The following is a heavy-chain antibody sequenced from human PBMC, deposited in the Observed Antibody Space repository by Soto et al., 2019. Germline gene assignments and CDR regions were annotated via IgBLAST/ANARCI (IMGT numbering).Heavy chain of an antibody. CDR3: VKGHSDSYFYLAY. J-gene: IGHJ4*01. V-gene: IGHV3-23*01. CDR1: GFTCSFCA. CDR2: IRGSGGDT. D-gene: IGHD3-22*01. Sequence: EVQLLESGGGLVQPGGSLRLSCAASGFTCSFCAMNWVRQAPGKGLEWVSSIRGSGGDTYYADSVKGRFTISRDNSKYTLSLQTTSLRVQDTAVYHCVKGHSDSYFYLAYWGQATLVSVSS.